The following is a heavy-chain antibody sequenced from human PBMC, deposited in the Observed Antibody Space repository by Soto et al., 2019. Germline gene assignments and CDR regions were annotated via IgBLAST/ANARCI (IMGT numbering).Heavy chain of an antibody. V-gene: IGHV1-18*01. CDR3: ARVTGYDYGAAFDI. CDR1: GYTFTSYG. Sequence: GASVKVSCKAAGYTFTSYGISCVRQAPGQGLEWMGWINAYNGNTNYAQKLQGRVAMTTDTSTTTAYMELRSLRSDDTAVYYCARVTGYDYGAAFDIWGQGTMVTVSS. CDR2: INAYNGNT. J-gene: IGHJ3*02. D-gene: IGHD5-12*01.